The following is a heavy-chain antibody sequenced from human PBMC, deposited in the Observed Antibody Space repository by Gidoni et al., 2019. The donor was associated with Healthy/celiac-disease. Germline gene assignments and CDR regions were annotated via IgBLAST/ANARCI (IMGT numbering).Heavy chain of an antibody. CDR1: GFTFCSSC. Sequence: QVQLVESGGGVVQPGRSLRLSCAPSGFTFCSSCRHWGRQATGKGLGWWEVRWYDGSNKYYADAVKGRFTISRDNSKNTLYLQMNSLRAEDTAVYYCARETGDGYNYQMTPFIDYWGQGTLVTVSS. CDR2: RWYDGSNK. V-gene: IGHV3-33*01. J-gene: IGHJ4*02. D-gene: IGHD5-12*01. CDR3: ARETGDGYNYQMTPFIDY.